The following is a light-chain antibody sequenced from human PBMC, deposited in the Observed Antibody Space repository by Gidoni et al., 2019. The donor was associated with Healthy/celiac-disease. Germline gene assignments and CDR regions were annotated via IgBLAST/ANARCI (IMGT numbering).Light chain of an antibody. CDR3: QTLGNGKV. CDR2: LNSDGSH. J-gene: IGLJ3*02. CDR1: SGHSSYA. Sequence: VLTQSPSASASLGASVKLTCTLSSGHSSYAIAWHQQQPEKGPRYLMKLNSDGSHSKGEGIPDRFSGSSSGAERYLTISSLQSEDEADYYCQTLGNGKVFGGGTKLTVL. V-gene: IGLV4-69*01.